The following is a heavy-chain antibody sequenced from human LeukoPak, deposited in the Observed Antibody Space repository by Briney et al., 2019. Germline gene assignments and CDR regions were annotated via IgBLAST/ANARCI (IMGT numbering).Heavy chain of an antibody. CDR1: GFTFDDYA. CDR2: ISGDGNNT. Sequence: PGGSLRLSCAASGFTFDDYAMHWVRQAPGKGLEWVSLISGDGNNTYYSDSVKGRFTISRDNSKNSLYLQMNSLRTEDTALYYRARTLLRSLNWFDPWGQGTLVTVSS. CDR3: ARTLLRSLNWFDP. V-gene: IGHV3-43*02. J-gene: IGHJ5*02. D-gene: IGHD3-3*01.